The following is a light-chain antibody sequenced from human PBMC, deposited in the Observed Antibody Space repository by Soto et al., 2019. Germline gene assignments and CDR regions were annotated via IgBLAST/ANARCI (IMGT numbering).Light chain of an antibody. CDR2: DAS. Sequence: TQSPATLSASVGDRVTITCRASQSISSWLAWYQQKPGKAPKLLIYDASSLESGVPSRFSGSGSGTEFTLTISSLQPDDFATYYCQQYNSYSYTFGQGTKLEIK. V-gene: IGKV1-5*01. J-gene: IGKJ2*01. CDR1: QSISSW. CDR3: QQYNSYSYT.